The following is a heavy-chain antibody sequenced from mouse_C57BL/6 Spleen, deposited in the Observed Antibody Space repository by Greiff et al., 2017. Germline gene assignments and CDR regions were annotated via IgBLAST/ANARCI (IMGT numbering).Heavy chain of an antibody. V-gene: IGHV1-55*01. CDR1: GYTFTSYW. Sequence: VQLQQPGAELVKPGASVKMSCKASGYTFTSYWITWVKQRPGQGLEWIGDIYPGSGSTNYNEKFKSKATLTVEKSSSTAYMQLRSLTSEDSAVYYVARTLITTVGGNAMDYWGQGTSVTVSS. CDR2: IYPGSGST. J-gene: IGHJ4*01. CDR3: ARTLITTVGGNAMDY. D-gene: IGHD1-1*01.